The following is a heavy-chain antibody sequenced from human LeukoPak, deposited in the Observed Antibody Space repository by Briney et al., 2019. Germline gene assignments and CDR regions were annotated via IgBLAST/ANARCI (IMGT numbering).Heavy chain of an antibody. D-gene: IGHD2-21*01. J-gene: IGHJ4*02. CDR3: ARRRNFLDRGGNYYFDY. CDR1: GHSFTTYW. Sequence: GESLKTSCKASGHSFTTYWIGWVRQMPGKGLEWMGLVYPGDSDTRYSPSFQGQVTISADLSISTACLQWSSLKASDTAMYYCARRRNFLDRGGNYYFDYWGQGTLVTVSS. CDR2: VYPGDSDT. V-gene: IGHV5-51*01.